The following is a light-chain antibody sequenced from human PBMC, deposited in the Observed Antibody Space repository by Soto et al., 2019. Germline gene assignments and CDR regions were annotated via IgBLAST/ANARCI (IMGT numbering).Light chain of an antibody. CDR3: SSYTNSKSYV. CDR1: SSDVGAYNY. CDR2: DVS. J-gene: IGLJ1*01. V-gene: IGLV2-14*03. Sequence: QSALTQPASVSGSPGQSITISCTGTSSDVGAYNYVSWYQQHPGKVPKLMIYDVSNRPSGVSNRFSGSKSGNTAYLTLSGRQAEDEAEYYCSSYTNSKSYVFGPGTKLTVL.